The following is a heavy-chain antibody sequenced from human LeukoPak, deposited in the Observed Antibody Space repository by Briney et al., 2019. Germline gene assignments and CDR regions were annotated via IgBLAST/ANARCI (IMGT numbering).Heavy chain of an antibody. CDR2: IYYSGST. CDR1: GGSISSSSYY. Sequence: SETLPLTCTVSGGSISSSSYYWGWIGQPPGKGLEWIGSIYYSGSTYYNPSLKSRVTISVDTSKNQFSLKLSSVTAADTAVYYCARHEKYSGSWYNLPLGFDYWGQGTLVTVSS. D-gene: IGHD6-13*01. V-gene: IGHV4-39*01. CDR3: ARHEKYSGSWYNLPLGFDY. J-gene: IGHJ4*02.